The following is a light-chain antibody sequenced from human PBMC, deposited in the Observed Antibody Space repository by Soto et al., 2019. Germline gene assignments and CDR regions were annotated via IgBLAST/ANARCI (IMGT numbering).Light chain of an antibody. CDR3: ETWDSNIHWV. CDR1: SGHSSYI. CDR2: LEGSGSY. Sequence: QLVLTQSSSASASLGSSVKLTCTLSSGHSSYIIAWHQQQPGKAPRYLMKLEGSGSYNKGSGVPDRFSGSSSGADRYLTISNLQFEDEADYYCETWDSNIHWVFGGGTKVTLL. V-gene: IGLV4-60*02. J-gene: IGLJ3*02.